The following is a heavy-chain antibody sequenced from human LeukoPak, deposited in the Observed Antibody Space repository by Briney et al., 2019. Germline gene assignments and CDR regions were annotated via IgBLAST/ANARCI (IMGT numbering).Heavy chain of an antibody. CDR3: ARDGGSSHSYYYYYMDV. D-gene: IGHD2-2*01. CDR2: IYTSGST. V-gene: IGHV4-4*07. J-gene: IGHJ6*03. CDR1: GGSISSYY. Sequence: SETLSLTCTVSGGSISSYYWSWIRQPAGKGPEWIGRIYTSGSTNYNPSLKSRVTMSVDTSKNQFSLKLSSVTAADTAVYYCARDGGSSHSYYYYYMDVWGKGTTVTVSS.